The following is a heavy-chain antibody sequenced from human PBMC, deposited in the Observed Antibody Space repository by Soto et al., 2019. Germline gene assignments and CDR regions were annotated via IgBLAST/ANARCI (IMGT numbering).Heavy chain of an antibody. CDR3: ARADRIVVVPGAAHWFDP. CDR1: GGSISSGDYY. J-gene: IGHJ5*02. V-gene: IGHV4-30-4*01. CDR2: IYYSGGT. D-gene: IGHD2-2*01. Sequence: QGQLPESGPGLVKPSQTLSLTCTVSGGSISSGDYYWSWIRQPPGKGLEWIGNIYYSGGTYYNPSRKSRVTISVDKSKDQFALKLSSVTAADTAVYYCARADRIVVVPGAAHWFDPWGQGTLVNVSS.